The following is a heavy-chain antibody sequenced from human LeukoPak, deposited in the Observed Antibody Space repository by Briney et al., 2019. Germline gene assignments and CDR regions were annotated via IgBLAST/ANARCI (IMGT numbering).Heavy chain of an antibody. D-gene: IGHD2-8*02. CDR3: LRDPVGYGWFDP. CDR1: GYTFTGYY. Sequence: ASVKVSCKASGYTFTGYYVHWVRQAPGQGLEWMGRIHPNTGGTNYAQKFQGRVTMTRDTSISTAYMELNRLRSDDTAVYYCLRDPVGYGWFDPWGQGTLVTVSS. CDR2: IHPNTGGT. J-gene: IGHJ5*02. V-gene: IGHV1-2*06.